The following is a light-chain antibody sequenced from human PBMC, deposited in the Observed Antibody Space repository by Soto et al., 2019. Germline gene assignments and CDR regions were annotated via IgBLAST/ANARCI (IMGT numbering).Light chain of an antibody. J-gene: IGLJ1*01. Sequence: QSLLTQPPSVSGAPGQRVTISCTGSGSNIGAGYGVHWYQQLPGTAAKLLVYGNSNRPAGVPDRFSGSKYSPSDSLAITAPQAEDEADYYCQSYDSSLSEGFGTGTKSPS. V-gene: IGLV1-40*01. CDR3: QSYDSSLSEG. CDR2: GNS. CDR1: GSNIGAGYG.